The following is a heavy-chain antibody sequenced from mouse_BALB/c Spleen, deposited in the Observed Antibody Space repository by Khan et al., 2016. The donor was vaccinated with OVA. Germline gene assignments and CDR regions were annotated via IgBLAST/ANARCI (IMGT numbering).Heavy chain of an antibody. Sequence: QVQLQQSGAELVKPGASVKLSCKTSGYTFTNYWSQWVQQRPGQGLGWIGEIFPGTGTTYYNENCKAKATLTIDTSSSTAYIKLSSLTSEDSADNFGARGYFGNYECAYWGQGTLVTGSA. V-gene: IGHV1S132*01. CDR3: ARGYFGNYECAY. CDR2: IFPGTGTT. J-gene: IGHJ3*01. D-gene: IGHD2-1*01. CDR1: GYTFTNYW.